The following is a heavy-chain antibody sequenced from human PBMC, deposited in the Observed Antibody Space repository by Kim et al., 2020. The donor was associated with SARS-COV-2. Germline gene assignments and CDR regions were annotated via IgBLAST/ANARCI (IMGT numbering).Heavy chain of an antibody. V-gene: IGHV1-69*01. J-gene: IGHJ5*02. Sequence: NYAQKFQGRVTITADESTSTAYMELSSLRSEDTAVYYCARKRFLFDWFDPWGQGTLVTVSS. CDR3: ARKRFLFDWFDP. D-gene: IGHD3-3*01.